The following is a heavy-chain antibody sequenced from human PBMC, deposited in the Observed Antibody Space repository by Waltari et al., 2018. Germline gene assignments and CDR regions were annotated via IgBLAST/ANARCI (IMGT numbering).Heavy chain of an antibody. CDR1: GGSFSGYY. CDR3: ARQSSEYSSFEMDV. J-gene: IGHJ6*02. CDR2: INHSGST. D-gene: IGHD6-6*01. V-gene: IGHV4-34*01. Sequence: QVQLQQWGAGLLKPSETLSLTCAVYGGSFSGYYWSWIRQPPGKGLEWIGEINHSGSTNYNPSLKSRVTISVDTSKSQFSLKLSSVTAADTAVYYCARQSSEYSSFEMDVWGQVSTVTVTS.